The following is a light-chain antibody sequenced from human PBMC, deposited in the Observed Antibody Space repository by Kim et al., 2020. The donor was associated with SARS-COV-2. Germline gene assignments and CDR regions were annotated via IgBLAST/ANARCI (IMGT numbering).Light chain of an antibody. V-gene: IGKV3D-7*01. CDR1: QSVSSSY. J-gene: IGKJ1*01. Sequence: PGERVTLSCRASQSVSSSYLTWYQQKPGQAPRLLIYGAYTRATGIPARFSGIGSGTDFTLTISSLQPEDFAVYYCQQDYNLPTFGQGTKVDI. CDR3: QQDYNLPT. CDR2: GAY.